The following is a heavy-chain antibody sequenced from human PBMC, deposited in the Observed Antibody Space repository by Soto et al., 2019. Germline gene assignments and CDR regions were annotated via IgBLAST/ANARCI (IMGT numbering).Heavy chain of an antibody. CDR3: ARVHFGDYGDYEFDY. CDR2: ISYDGSNK. CDR1: GFTFSSYA. V-gene: IGHV3-30-3*01. D-gene: IGHD4-17*01. Sequence: GGSLRLSCAASGFTFSSYAMHWVRQAPGKGLEWVAVISYDGSNKYYADSVKGRFTISRDNSKNTLYLQMNSLRAEDTAVYYCARVHFGDYGDYEFDYWGQGTLVTVSS. J-gene: IGHJ4*02.